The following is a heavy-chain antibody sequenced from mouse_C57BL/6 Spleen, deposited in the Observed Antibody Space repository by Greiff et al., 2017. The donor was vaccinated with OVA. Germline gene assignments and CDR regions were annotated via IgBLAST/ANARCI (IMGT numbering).Heavy chain of an antibody. CDR3: ARKDGYHFDY. CDR2: IYPSDSET. J-gene: IGHJ2*01. V-gene: IGHV1-61*01. Sequence: VKLQQPGAELVRPGSSVKLSCKASGYTFTSYWMDWVKQRPGQGLEWIGNIYPSDSETHYNQKFKDKATLTVDKSSSTAYMQLSSLTSEDSAVYYCARKDGYHFDYWGQGTTLTVSS. D-gene: IGHD2-3*01. CDR1: GYTFTSYW.